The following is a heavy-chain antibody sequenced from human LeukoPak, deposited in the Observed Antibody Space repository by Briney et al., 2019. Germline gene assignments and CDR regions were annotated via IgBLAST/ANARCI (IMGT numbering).Heavy chain of an antibody. V-gene: IGHV4-34*01. D-gene: IGHD3-10*01. J-gene: IGHJ4*02. Sequence: SETLSLTCAVYGGSFSGYYWSWIRQPPGKGLEWIGEINHSGSTNYNPPLKSRVTVSEDRSKNQFSLKLSSVTAADTAVYYCARGEGSGSYMSYFDYWGQGVLVTVSS. CDR1: GGSFSGYY. CDR2: INHSGST. CDR3: ARGEGSGSYMSYFDY.